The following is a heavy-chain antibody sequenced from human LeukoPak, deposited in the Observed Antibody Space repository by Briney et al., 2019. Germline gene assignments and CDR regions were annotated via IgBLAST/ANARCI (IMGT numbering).Heavy chain of an antibody. CDR1: GFTFSSYA. V-gene: IGHV3-23*01. CDR2: ISGSGGST. CDR3: ARDKSVGASLFDY. J-gene: IGHJ4*02. Sequence: GGSLRLSCAASGFTFSSYAMSWVRQAPGTGLEWVSAISGSGGSTYHADSVKGRFTISRDNSKNSLYLQMNSLRAEDTAVYYCARDKSVGASLFDYWGQGTLVSVSS. D-gene: IGHD1-26*01.